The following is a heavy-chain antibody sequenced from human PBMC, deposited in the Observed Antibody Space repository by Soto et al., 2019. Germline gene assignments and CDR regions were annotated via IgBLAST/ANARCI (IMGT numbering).Heavy chain of an antibody. Sequence: SVKVSCKASGGTFSSYAISWVRQAPGQGLEWMGGIIPIFGTANYAQKFQGRVTITADKSTSTAYMELSSLRSEDTAVYYCASCSGGSCYSPFDYWGQGTLVTVSS. J-gene: IGHJ4*02. CDR2: IIPIFGTA. CDR3: ASCSGGSCYSPFDY. V-gene: IGHV1-69*06. D-gene: IGHD2-15*01. CDR1: GGTFSSYA.